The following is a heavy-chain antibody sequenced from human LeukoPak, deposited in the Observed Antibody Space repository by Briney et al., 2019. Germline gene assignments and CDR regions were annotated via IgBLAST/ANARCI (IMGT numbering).Heavy chain of an antibody. CDR2: VSGDGQRT. Sequence: GGSLRLSCAASGFTFNNYAMTWVRQTPGKGLQWVSAVSGDGQRTFYADSVKGRFTIFRDNSMNTLSLQMNSLRVEDTAVYYCAKEQDNLLLLSHFDSWGQGILVTVSA. V-gene: IGHV3-23*01. CDR1: GFTFNNYA. J-gene: IGHJ4*02. CDR3: AKEQDNLLLLSHFDS. D-gene: IGHD1-14*01.